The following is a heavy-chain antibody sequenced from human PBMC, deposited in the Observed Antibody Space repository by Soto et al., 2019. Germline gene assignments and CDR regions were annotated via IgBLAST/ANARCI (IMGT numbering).Heavy chain of an antibody. CDR2: INHSGNT. CDR3: ARGRADFDA. V-gene: IGHV4-34*01. J-gene: IGHJ5*02. CDR1: GASLSDNY. Sequence: SETLSLTCAVYGASLSDNYCNWLRQPPGKGLEWIGEINHSGNTNYNPSLRSRVTISIDTSKNQLSMNLRSVSAADTAVYYCARGRADFDAWGQGTPVTVS. D-gene: IGHD6-19*01.